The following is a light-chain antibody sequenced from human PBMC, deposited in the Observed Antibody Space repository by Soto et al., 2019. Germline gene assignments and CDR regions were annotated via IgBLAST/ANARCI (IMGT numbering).Light chain of an antibody. J-gene: IGKJ4*01. CDR1: QSFNSIY. V-gene: IGKV3-20*01. Sequence: EIVLTQSPGTLSLSPGERATLSCRARQSFNSIYLAWYQQKPGQAPRLLIYDASSRATGIPDRFSGGGSGTDFTLTISRLEPEDFAVYYCQQFSSYPLTFGGGTKVDIK. CDR3: QQFSSYPLT. CDR2: DAS.